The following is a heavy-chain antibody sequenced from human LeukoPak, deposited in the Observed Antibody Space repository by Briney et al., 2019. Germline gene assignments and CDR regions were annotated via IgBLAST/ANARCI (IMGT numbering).Heavy chain of an antibody. D-gene: IGHD6-6*01. CDR2: IYYSGST. J-gene: IGHJ1*01. Sequence: SETLSLTCTVSGGSISTYYWNWIRQPPGKGLEWIGYIYYSGSTNYNPSLQSRVTISVDTSKNQFSLNLSSVTAADTAVYYCARGGAARLHFQNWGQGTLVTVSS. CDR1: GGSISTYY. V-gene: IGHV4-59*01. CDR3: ARGGAARLHFQN.